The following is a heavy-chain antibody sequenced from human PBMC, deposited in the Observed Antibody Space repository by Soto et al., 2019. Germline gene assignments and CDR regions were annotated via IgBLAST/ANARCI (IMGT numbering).Heavy chain of an antibody. CDR3: TRENIEKSDGLYDAFHI. D-gene: IGHD2-15*01. V-gene: IGHV1-2*02. CDR1: GYTFTDYY. J-gene: IGHJ3*02. Sequence: PGPQVKVSCKTSGYTFTDYYTHWVRQAPGQGLEWMGWMNPKSGGAYFAQKFQGRVTLTRDTSIGTAYIEVNSLKSDDTAVYFCTRENIEKSDGLYDAFHIWGQGKTVTVSS. CDR2: MNPKSGGA.